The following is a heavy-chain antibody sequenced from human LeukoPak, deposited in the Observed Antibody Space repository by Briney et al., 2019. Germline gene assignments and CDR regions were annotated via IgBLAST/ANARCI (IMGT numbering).Heavy chain of an antibody. CDR3: ARAGRFFEY. CDR2: IKPDGSEK. CDR1: GFTFSSYW. J-gene: IGHJ4*02. Sequence: PGGSLRLSCAASGFTFSSYWMTWVRQAPGKGLEWVANIKPDGSEKNYVDSVKGRFTISRDNAKNSLYLQMNSLRAEDTAVYYCARAGRFFEYWGQGTLVTVSS. V-gene: IGHV3-7*04.